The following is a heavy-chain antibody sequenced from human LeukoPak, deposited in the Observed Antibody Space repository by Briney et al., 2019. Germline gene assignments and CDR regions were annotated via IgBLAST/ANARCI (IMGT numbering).Heavy chain of an antibody. CDR3: AKDSGTYYKAFDY. D-gene: IGHD1-26*01. J-gene: IGHJ4*02. Sequence: GGSLRLSCAASGFTFSSYAMPWVRQAPGKGLEWVSTISATGTSTYYADSAKGRLTISRDNSKNTLYLQMNSLRAEDTAVYSYAKDSGTYYKAFDYWGEGTLVTVSS. CDR2: ISATGTST. CDR1: GFTFSSYA. V-gene: IGHV3-23*01.